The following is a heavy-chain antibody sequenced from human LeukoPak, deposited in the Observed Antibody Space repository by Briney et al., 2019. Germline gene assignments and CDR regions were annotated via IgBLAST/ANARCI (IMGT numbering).Heavy chain of an antibody. V-gene: IGHV3-7*01. CDR1: GFALSPYW. J-gene: IGHJ4*02. D-gene: IGHD2-8*01. Sequence: GGSLRLSCAASGFALSPYWMSWVRQAPGKGLEWVANINQDGSQKRYVDSVQGRFTISRDNTKNSLFLQMNSLRAEDTAVYYCARLKDDVTKLDYWGQGTLVTVSS. CDR3: ARLKDDVTKLDY. CDR2: INQDGSQK.